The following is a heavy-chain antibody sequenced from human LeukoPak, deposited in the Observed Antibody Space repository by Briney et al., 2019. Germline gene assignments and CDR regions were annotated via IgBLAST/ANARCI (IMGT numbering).Heavy chain of an antibody. D-gene: IGHD1-26*01. Sequence: QPGGSLRLSCAASGFTFSSSWMHWVRQAPGKGLVWVSRINTDGSNTIYADSVKGRFTISRGNAKNTLYLQMNSLRAEDTAVYYCARDQSIAGPTTADYWGQGTLVTVSS. CDR1: GFTFSSSW. V-gene: IGHV3-74*01. CDR3: ARDQSIAGPTTADY. CDR2: INTDGSNT. J-gene: IGHJ4*02.